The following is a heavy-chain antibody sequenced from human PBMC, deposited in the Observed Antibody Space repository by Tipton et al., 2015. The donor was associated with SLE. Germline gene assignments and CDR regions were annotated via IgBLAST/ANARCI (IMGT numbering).Heavy chain of an antibody. J-gene: IGHJ3*02. D-gene: IGHD3-3*01. Sequence: SLRLSCTASGFTFDSYGMHWVRQAPGKGLEWVSFIRYDGNNKYYADSVKGRFTISRDNSKSTLSLQMNSLRAGDTAVYYCAKLLYDFTDPPAFEIWGQGTMVTVSS. CDR1: GFTFDSYG. CDR2: IRYDGNNK. V-gene: IGHV3-30*02. CDR3: AKLLYDFTDPPAFEI.